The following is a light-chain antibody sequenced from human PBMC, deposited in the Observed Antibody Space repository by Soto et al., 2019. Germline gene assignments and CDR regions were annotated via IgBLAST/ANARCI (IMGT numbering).Light chain of an antibody. Sequence: QSSLTQPASVSGSPVQSITISCTGTNVDVGGYNYVSWYQHHPGKAPKLLIFEVSNRPSGVSNRFSGSKSGNTASLTISGLQSEDEADYYCPSYTIKXTYVVGRGTKVXVX. CDR1: NVDVGGYNY. CDR2: EVS. V-gene: IGLV2-14*01. CDR3: PSYTIKXTYV. J-gene: IGLJ1*01.